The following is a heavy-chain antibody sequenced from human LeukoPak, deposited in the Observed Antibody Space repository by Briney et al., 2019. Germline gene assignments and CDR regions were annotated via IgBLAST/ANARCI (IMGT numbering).Heavy chain of an antibody. CDR3: ARRIPVAGFSDY. CDR2: IYFSGTT. J-gene: IGHJ4*02. V-gene: IGHV4-31*03. CDR1: GGSINSGGYY. D-gene: IGHD6-19*01. Sequence: SETLSLTCTISGGSINSGGYYWSWIRQHPGKGLEWIGYIYFSGTTYYNPSFQGRVIISMDTSKSQFSLKLISVTAADTAVYYCARRIPVAGFSDYWGQGTLVTVSS.